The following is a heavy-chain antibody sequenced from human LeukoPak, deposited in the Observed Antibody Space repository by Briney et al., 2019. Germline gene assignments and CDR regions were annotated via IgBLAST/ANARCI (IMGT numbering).Heavy chain of an antibody. CDR3: ARGPVEGPGGYDFWSGYYTDY. V-gene: IGHV1-46*01. D-gene: IGHD3-3*01. Sequence: ASVKVSCKASGYTFTSYYMHWVRQAPGQGLEWMGIINPSGGSTSYAQKFQGRVTMTRDMSTSTVYMELSSLRSEDTAVYYCARGPVEGPGGYDFWSGYYTDYWGQGTLVTVSS. J-gene: IGHJ4*02. CDR1: GYTFTSYY. CDR2: INPSGGST.